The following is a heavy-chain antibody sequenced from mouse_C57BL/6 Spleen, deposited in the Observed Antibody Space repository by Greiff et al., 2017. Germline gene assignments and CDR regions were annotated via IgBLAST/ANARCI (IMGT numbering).Heavy chain of an antibody. J-gene: IGHJ1*03. CDR2: IDPENGDT. D-gene: IGHD1-1*01. CDR1: GFNFKDDY. V-gene: IGHV14-4*01. Sequence: VQLQQSGAELVRPGASVKLSCTASGFNFKDDYMHWVKQRPEQGLEWIGWIDPENGDTEYASKFQGKATITADTSSNTAYLQLSSLTSEDTAVYYCTTSTTVVATRWYFDVWGTGTTVTVSS. CDR3: TTSTTVVATRWYFDV.